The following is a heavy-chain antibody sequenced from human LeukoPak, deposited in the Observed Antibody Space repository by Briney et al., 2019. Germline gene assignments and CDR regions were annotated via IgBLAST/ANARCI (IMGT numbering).Heavy chain of an antibody. D-gene: IGHD3-10*01. Sequence: GGSLRLSCAVSGFTVSSNFMGWVRQTPEKGLEWVSVIYSGGPTNYADSVKGRFTISRDNSKNTLHLQMNSLRAEDTAVYYCARDTDYYGSGRHGYFDHWGQGTLVTASS. V-gene: IGHV3-66*01. CDR3: ARDTDYYGSGRHGYFDH. CDR1: GFTVSSNF. J-gene: IGHJ1*01. CDR2: IYSGGPT.